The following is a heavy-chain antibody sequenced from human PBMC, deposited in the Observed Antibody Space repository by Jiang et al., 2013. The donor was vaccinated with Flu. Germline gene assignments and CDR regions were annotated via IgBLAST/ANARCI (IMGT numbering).Heavy chain of an antibody. Sequence: SGAEVKKPAASVKVSCKASGYTFITYSMHWVRQAPGQRLEWMGWINAGNGNTEYSQKFQGRVTITRDTSASTVYMELSSLRSEDTAVYYCARDPCISARVTCRFDYWGQGTLVTVSS. D-gene: IGHD6-6*01. CDR3: ARDPCISARVTCRFDY. CDR2: INAGNGNT. J-gene: IGHJ4*02. CDR1: GYTFITYS. V-gene: IGHV1-3*01.